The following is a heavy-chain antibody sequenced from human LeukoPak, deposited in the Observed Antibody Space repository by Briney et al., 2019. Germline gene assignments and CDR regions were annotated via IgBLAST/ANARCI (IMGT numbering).Heavy chain of an antibody. Sequence: ASVKVSCKASGYSFTSYGISWVRQAPGQGLEWMGWISAYNGNTNYAQKLQGRVTMTTDTSTSTAYMELRSLRSDDTAVYYCARDPLVVVAATYYYYYGMDVWGQGTTVTVSS. CDR1: GYSFTSYG. J-gene: IGHJ6*02. CDR3: ARDPLVVVAATYYYYYGMDV. D-gene: IGHD2-15*01. V-gene: IGHV1-18*01. CDR2: ISAYNGNT.